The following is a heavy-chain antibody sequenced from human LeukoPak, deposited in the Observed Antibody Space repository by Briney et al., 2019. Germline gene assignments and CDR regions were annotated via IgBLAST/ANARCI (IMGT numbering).Heavy chain of an antibody. CDR3: ARSPYDILTGYSSRMDY. V-gene: IGHV3-7*01. J-gene: IGHJ4*02. D-gene: IGHD3-9*01. Sequence: PGGSLRLSCAASGFTFSSHWMSWVRQAPGKGLEWVANIKQDGSEKYYVDSVKGRFTISRDNAKNSLYLQMNSLRAEDTAVYYCARSPYDILTGYSSRMDYWGQGTLVTVSS. CDR2: IKQDGSEK. CDR1: GFTFSSHW.